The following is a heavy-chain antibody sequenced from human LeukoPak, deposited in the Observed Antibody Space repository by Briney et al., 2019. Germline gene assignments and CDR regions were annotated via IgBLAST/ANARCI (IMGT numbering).Heavy chain of an antibody. Sequence: SETLSLTCAVYGGSFSGYYWSWIRQPPGKGLEWIGEINHSGSTNYNPSLKSRVTISVDTSKNQFSLTLTSVTAADTAVYYCARVDSSDWYDSRGYFDYWGQGTLVTVSS. CDR2: INHSGST. CDR3: ARVDSSDWYDSRGYFDY. D-gene: IGHD6-13*01. J-gene: IGHJ4*02. V-gene: IGHV4-34*01. CDR1: GGSFSGYY.